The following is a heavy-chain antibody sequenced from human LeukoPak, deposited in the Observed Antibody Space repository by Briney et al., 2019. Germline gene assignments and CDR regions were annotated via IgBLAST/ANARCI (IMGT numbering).Heavy chain of an antibody. CDR2: IKRDGSGK. J-gene: IGHJ4*02. CDR1: GFTFSGYW. Sequence: PGGSLRLSCAASGFTFSGYWMSWVRQAPGKGLEWVANIKRDGSGKYYVDSVKGRFTISRDNAKNSLYLQMNSLRAEDTAVYYCARDSIQLWPNAIDFWGQGTLVTVSS. CDR3: ARDSIQLWPNAIDF. V-gene: IGHV3-7*01. D-gene: IGHD1-1*01.